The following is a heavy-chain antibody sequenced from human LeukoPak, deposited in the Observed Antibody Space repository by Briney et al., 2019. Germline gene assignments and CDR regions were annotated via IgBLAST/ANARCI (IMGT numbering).Heavy chain of an antibody. CDR1: GGSISSYY. D-gene: IGHD6-19*01. J-gene: IGHJ4*02. CDR3: ARDGGGSGWPLDY. V-gene: IGHV4-59*06. Sequence: KPSETLSLTCTVSGGSISSYYWSWIRQHPGKGLEWIGNTHYSGTTSYNPSLKSRVTISVDTSKNQFSLRLSSVTAADTAVYYCARDGGGSGWPLDYWGQGTLVTVSS. CDR2: THYSGTT.